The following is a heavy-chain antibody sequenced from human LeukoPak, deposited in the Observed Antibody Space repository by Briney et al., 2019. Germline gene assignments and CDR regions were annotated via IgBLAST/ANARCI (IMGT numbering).Heavy chain of an antibody. Sequence: ASVKVSCKASGYTFTGYYMHWLRQAPGQRPEWMGWINPNSGGTNYAQKFQGRVTMTRDTSISTAYMELSRLRSDDTAVYYCARDFKVIRGYEGYYMDVWGKGTTVTVSS. CDR3: ARDFKVIRGYEGYYMDV. D-gene: IGHD5-12*01. CDR2: INPNSGGT. V-gene: IGHV1-2*02. J-gene: IGHJ6*03. CDR1: GYTFTGYY.